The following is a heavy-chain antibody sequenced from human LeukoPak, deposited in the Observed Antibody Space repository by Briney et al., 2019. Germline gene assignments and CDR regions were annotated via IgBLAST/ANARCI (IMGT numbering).Heavy chain of an antibody. CDR2: INPYSGDI. V-gene: IGHV1-2*06. CDR3: ARATFSGSSFSRYNWFDP. J-gene: IGHJ5*02. Sequence: ASVKVSCKASGYTFTDYYIHWVRQAPGQGLEWVGRINPYSGDINYAQKFQGRVTMTRDMSITTAYMELSRLRSDDTAVFYCARATFSGSSFSRYNWFDPWGQGTLVTVSS. CDR1: GYTFTDYY. D-gene: IGHD1-26*01.